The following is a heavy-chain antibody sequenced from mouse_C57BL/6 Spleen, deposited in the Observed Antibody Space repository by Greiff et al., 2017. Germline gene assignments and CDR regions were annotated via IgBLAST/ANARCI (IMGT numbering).Heavy chain of an antibody. CDR2: IDPSDSYT. CDR1: GYTFTSYW. Sequence: QVQLQQPGAELVKPGASVKLSCKASGYTFTSYWMHWVKQRPGRGLEWIGEIDPSDSYTNYNQKFKGKATLTVDTSSSTAYMQLSSLTSEDSAVYYCARSRAGFDYWGQGTTLTVSS. D-gene: IGHD3-1*01. V-gene: IGHV1-69*02. CDR3: ARSRAGFDY. J-gene: IGHJ2*01.